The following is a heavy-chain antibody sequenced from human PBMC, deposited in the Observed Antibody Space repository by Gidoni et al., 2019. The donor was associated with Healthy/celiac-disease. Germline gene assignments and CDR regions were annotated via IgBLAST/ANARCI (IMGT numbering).Heavy chain of an antibody. CDR3: TTEPFGVGWS. Sequence: EVQLVESGGGLVKPGGSLRLSCAASGFTCSNACMSGVRQAPGKGLEWVGRIKSQTDAVTTDYAAPVKGRFTISRYDSKTTLYLPMNSLTTEDTVVYYCTTEPFGVGWSWGQGTLVTVSS. J-gene: IGHJ5*02. CDR1: GFTCSNAC. D-gene: IGHD3-3*01. V-gene: IGHV3-15*01. CDR2: IKSQTDAVTT.